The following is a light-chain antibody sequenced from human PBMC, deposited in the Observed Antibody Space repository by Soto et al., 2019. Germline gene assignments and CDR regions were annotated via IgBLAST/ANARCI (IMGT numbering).Light chain of an antibody. V-gene: IGKV1-5*03. CDR2: KST. CDR1: QCISSL. J-gene: IGKJ4*02. Sequence: DIQMTQSPSTLSASVGDRVTITCRASQCISSLLAWYQQKPGKAPKLLIYKSTSLESGVPSRFNGSGSGTEFTLTLSSLQPDDFATYYCQHYKSWLKFGGGTKVDIK. CDR3: QHYKSWLK.